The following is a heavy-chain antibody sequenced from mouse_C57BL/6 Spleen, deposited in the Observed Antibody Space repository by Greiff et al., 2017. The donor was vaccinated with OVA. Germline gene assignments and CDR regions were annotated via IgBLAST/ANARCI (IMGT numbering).Heavy chain of an antibody. D-gene: IGHD1-1*01. V-gene: IGHV1-78*01. CDR2: IYPRDGST. Sequence: QVQLQQSDAELVKPGASVKISCKVSGYTFTDHTIHWMKQRPEQGLEWIGYIYPRDGSTKYNEKFKGKATLTADKSSSTAYMQLITLTSADAAVYFCARSPYYGSSYPVFFDYWGQGTTLTVSS. CDR1: GYTFTDHT. CDR3: ARSPYYGSSYPVFFDY. J-gene: IGHJ2*01.